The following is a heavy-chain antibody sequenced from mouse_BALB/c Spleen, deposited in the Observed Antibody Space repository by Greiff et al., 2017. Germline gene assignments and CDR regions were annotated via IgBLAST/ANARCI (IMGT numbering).Heavy chain of an antibody. V-gene: IGHV14-3*02. J-gene: IGHJ3*01. CDR2: IDPANGNT. CDR3: ARPLYDGSFAY. CDR1: GFNIKDTY. Sequence: VQLQQSGAELVKPGASVKLSCTASGFNIKDTYMHWVKQRPEQGLEWIGRIDPANGNTKYDPKFQGKATITADTSSNTAYLQLSSLTSEDTAVYYCARPLYDGSFAYWAKGLWSLSLQ. D-gene: IGHD2-3*01.